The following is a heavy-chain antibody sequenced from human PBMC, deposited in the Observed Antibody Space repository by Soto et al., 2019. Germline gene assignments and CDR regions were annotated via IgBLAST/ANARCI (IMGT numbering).Heavy chain of an antibody. J-gene: IGHJ6*03. CDR2: IIPILGIA. Sequence: QVQLVQSGAEVKKPGSSVKVSCKASGGTFSSYTISWVRQAPGQGLEWMGRIIPILGIANYAQKFQGRVTITADKPTSTAYMELSSLRSEDTAVYYCARGHRSDYYGSGGNDYYYYYMDVWGKGTTVTVSS. CDR1: GGTFSSYT. CDR3: ARGHRSDYYGSGGNDYYYYYMDV. D-gene: IGHD3-10*01. V-gene: IGHV1-69*02.